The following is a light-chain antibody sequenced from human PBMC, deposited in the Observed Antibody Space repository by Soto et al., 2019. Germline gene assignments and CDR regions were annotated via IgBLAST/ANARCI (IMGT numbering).Light chain of an antibody. CDR2: HAP. J-gene: IGKJ4*01. V-gene: IGKV3-15*01. CDR3: QQYNEWPLT. CDR1: QSVSHN. Sequence: EIVMTQSPATLSVSPGESATLSCRASQSVSHNVAWYQHKPGQAPRLLIYHAPTRATGIPARFSGSGSGTEVTLTISSLESEDFAVYYCQQYNEWPLTFGGGTKVEIK.